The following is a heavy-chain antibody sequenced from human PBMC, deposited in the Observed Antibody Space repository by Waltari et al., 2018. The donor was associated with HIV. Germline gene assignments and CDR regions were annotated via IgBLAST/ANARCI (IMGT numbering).Heavy chain of an antibody. CDR3: VRGGEGTYGDY. CDR2: SSRDSGDI. J-gene: IGHJ4*02. V-gene: IGHV3-21*01. Sequence: DVQLVESGGGLVKPGGSLRLACAVSGFSFTYYSMSWVRQAPGKGLEWVSYSSRDSGDIYYADSVKGRFTISRDNARNSLILQMNSLRADDTAVYYCVRGGEGTYGDYWGQGTLVTVSS. D-gene: IGHD3-16*01. CDR1: GFSFTYYS.